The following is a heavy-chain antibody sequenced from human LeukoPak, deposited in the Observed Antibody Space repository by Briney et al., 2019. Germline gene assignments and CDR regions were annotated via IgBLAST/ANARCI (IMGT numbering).Heavy chain of an antibody. V-gene: IGHV3-21*01. CDR2: ISSSSSYI. Sequence: GGSLRLSCAASGFTFSSYSMTWVRQAPGKGLEWVSSISSSSSYIYYADSVKGRFTISRDNAKNSLYLQMNSLRAEDTAVYYCAREEVPAAIPLEYYYYYYGMDVWGQGTTVTVSS. D-gene: IGHD2-2*01. CDR3: AREEVPAAIPLEYYYYYYGMDV. CDR1: GFTFSSYS. J-gene: IGHJ6*02.